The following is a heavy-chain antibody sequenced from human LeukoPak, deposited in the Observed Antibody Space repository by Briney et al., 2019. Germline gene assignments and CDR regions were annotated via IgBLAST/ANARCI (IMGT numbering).Heavy chain of an antibody. D-gene: IGHD3-16*01. Sequence: GASVKVSCKASGYTFTSYGISWARQAPGQGLERMGWISAYNGNTNYAQKLQGRVTMTTATSTTTAYMELRSLRSDDTAVYYCARENDYVWGSSYNWFDPWGQGTLVTVSS. CDR2: ISAYNGNT. J-gene: IGHJ5*02. CDR3: ARENDYVWGSSYNWFDP. V-gene: IGHV1-18*01. CDR1: GYTFTSYG.